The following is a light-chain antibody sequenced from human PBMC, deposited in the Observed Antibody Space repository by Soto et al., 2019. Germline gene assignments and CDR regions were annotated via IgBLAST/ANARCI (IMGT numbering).Light chain of an antibody. Sequence: EIVLTQSPATLSLSQEKRATLSCRASQSVSSSYLAWYQQKPGQAPRLLIYGASSRATGIPDRFSGSGSGTDFTLTISRLEPEDFAVYYCQQYVSSPRTFGQGTKVDI. CDR2: GAS. CDR3: QQYVSSPRT. CDR1: QSVSSSY. V-gene: IGKV3-20*01. J-gene: IGKJ1*01.